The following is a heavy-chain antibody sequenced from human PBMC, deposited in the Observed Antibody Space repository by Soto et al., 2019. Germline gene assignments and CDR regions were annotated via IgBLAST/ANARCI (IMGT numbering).Heavy chain of an antibody. V-gene: IGHV3-33*01. D-gene: IGHD6-6*01. J-gene: IGHJ4*02. CDR2: IWYDGSNK. CDR1: GFTFSSYG. Sequence: QVKLVESGGGVGQPGRSLRLSCVASGFTFSSYGMHWVRQAPGKGLEWVALIWYDGSNKYYADSVKGRFTISRDNSKNTLYLQMNRLRVEDTAVYYCARDWRSSSPSAFDYWGQGTLVTVSS. CDR3: ARDWRSSSPSAFDY.